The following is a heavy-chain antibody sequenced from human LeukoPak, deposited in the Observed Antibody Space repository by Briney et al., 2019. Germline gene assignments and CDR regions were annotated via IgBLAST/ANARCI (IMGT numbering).Heavy chain of an antibody. J-gene: IGHJ3*02. Sequence: GGSLRLSCAASGFTFSSYWMSWVRQAPGKGLEWVANIKQDGSEKYYVDSVKGRFTISRDNAKNSLYLQMNSLRAEDTAEYYCAKTRALYSYGYGGAFDIWGQGTVVTVSS. CDR2: IKQDGSEK. D-gene: IGHD5-18*01. CDR1: GFTFSSYW. V-gene: IGHV3-7*03. CDR3: AKTRALYSYGYGGAFDI.